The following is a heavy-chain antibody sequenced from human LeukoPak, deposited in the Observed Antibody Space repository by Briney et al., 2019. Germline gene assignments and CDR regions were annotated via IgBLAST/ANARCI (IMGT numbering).Heavy chain of an antibody. CDR2: INLDGSEK. CDR1: GFTFRKYW. D-gene: IGHD2-8*02. CDR3: ARVGPQVYCTGDCRNDGFDI. J-gene: IGHJ3*02. V-gene: IGHV3-7*01. Sequence: PGGSLRLSCAASGFTFRKYWMTWVRQAPGKGLEWVANINLDGSEKYYVGSVKGRFTISRDNTDNSLYLQMDSLRAEDTAVYYCARVGPQVYCTGDCRNDGFDIWGQGTMVTVSS.